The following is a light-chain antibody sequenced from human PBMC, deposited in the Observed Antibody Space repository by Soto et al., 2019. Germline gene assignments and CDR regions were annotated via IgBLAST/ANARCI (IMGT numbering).Light chain of an antibody. J-gene: IGLJ1*01. CDR1: TSDVGIYNY. Sequence: QSALTQPPSASGSPGQSVTISCTGSTSDVGIYNYVSWYQQHPGEAPTLMLYEVSKRPSGVPDRFSGSKSGNTASLTVSGVQADDEADYYCSSYAGSNNFVFGTGTKLTV. V-gene: IGLV2-8*01. CDR2: EVS. CDR3: SSYAGSNNFV.